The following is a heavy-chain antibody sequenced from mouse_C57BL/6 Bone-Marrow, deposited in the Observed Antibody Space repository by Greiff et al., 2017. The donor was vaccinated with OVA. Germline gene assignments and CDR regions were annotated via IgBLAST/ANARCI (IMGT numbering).Heavy chain of an antibody. CDR2: IDPSDSET. CDR1: GYTFTSYW. J-gene: IGHJ2*01. V-gene: IGHV1-52*01. Sequence: QVQLQQPGAELVRPGSSVKLSCKASGYTFTSYWMHWVKQRPIQGLEWIGNIDPSDSETHYNQKFKDKATLTVDKSSSTAYMQLSSLTSEDSAVYDCARLGYYGSIYYFDYWGQGTTLTVSS. CDR3: ARLGYYGSIYYFDY. D-gene: IGHD1-1*01.